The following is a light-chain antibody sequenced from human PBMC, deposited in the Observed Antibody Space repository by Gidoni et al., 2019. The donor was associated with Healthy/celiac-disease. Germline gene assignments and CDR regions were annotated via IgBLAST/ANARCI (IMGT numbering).Light chain of an antibody. V-gene: IGKV3-11*01. CDR2: DAS. Sequence: EIVLTQSPATLSLSPGERATLSCRASQSVSSYLAWYQQKPGQAPRRLIYDASNRATGIQARFSGSGSGTDFTLTISSLEPEDFAVYYCQQRSNWPPFTFXGXTKVEIK. CDR3: QQRSNWPPFT. J-gene: IGKJ4*01. CDR1: QSVSSY.